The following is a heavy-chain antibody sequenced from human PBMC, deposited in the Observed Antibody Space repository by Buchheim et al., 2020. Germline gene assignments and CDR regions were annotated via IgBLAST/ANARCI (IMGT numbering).Heavy chain of an antibody. J-gene: IGHJ4*02. CDR2: IWYDGSKK. CDR1: GFTFSNYG. V-gene: IGHV3-33*01. D-gene: IGHD5-18*01. CDR3: ARLGQQWSLDY. Sequence: QVQVVESGGGVVQPGRSLRLSCAVSGFTFSNYGMHWVRQAPGKGLEWVAVIWYDGSKKYYAESVKGRITTSRDNSKNTLWLQMDSLRAEDTAVYYCARLGQQWSLDYWGQGTL.